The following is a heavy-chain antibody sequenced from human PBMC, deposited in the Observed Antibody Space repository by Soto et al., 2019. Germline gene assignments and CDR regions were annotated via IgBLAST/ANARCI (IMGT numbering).Heavy chain of an antibody. CDR3: AGSRARGGIIND. CDR1: DGSFSSNF. V-gene: IGHV4-59*01. Sequence: PSETLSLTCAVSDGSFSSNFWSWIRQPPGKGLEWIASVYYGVTTNYNPFLKGRVTISVDTSTNQFSLKLNSVTAADTAVYYCAGSRARGGIINDWGQGTQV. CDR2: VYYGVTT. J-gene: IGHJ4*02. D-gene: IGHD3-10*01.